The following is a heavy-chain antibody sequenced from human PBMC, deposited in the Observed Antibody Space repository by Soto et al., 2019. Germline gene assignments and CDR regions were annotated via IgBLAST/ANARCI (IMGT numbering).Heavy chain of an antibody. CDR1: GYSFTSYW. J-gene: IGHJ6*02. Sequence: PGECLKISSKASGYSFTSYWTSWVRQMPGKGLEWMGRIDPSDSYTNYSPSFQGHVTISADKSISTAYLQWSSVKASHPAMYYCALSVGPTYYYYGMDVWGQGTTVTVSS. CDR2: IDPSDSYT. CDR3: ALSVGPTYYYYGMDV. V-gene: IGHV5-10-1*01.